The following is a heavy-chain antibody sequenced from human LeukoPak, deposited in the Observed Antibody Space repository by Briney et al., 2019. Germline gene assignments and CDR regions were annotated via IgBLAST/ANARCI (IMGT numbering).Heavy chain of an antibody. CDR1: GYTFTNYG. Sequence: ASVKVSCKASGYTFTNYGITWVRQAPGQGLEWMGWSSADYGGTNYAQKLQGRVTMTTDTSTSTVYMELRSLRSDDTAVYYCASDPNGGYVLLYWGQGTLVTVSS. CDR2: SSADYGGT. V-gene: IGHV1-18*01. D-gene: IGHD5-12*01. CDR3: ASDPNGGYVLLY. J-gene: IGHJ4*02.